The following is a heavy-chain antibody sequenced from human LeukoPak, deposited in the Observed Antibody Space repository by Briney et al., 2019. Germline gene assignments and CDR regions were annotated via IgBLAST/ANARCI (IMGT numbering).Heavy chain of an antibody. CDR2: IYYSGST. D-gene: IGHD2-15*01. CDR1: GGSISSYH. CDR3: AGGYCSGGSCYSGRVQFDY. Sequence: SETLSLTCTVSGGSISSYHWSRIRQPPGKGLEWIGYIYYSGSTNYNPSLKSRVTISVDTSKNQFSLKLSSVTAADTAVYYCAGGYCSGGSCYSGRVQFDYWGQGTLVTVSS. V-gene: IGHV4-59*12. J-gene: IGHJ4*02.